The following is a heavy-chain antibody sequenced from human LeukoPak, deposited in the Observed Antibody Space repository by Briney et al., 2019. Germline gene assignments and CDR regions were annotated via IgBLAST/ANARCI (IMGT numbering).Heavy chain of an antibody. J-gene: IGHJ4*02. CDR3: ARSYGSGNYFDY. V-gene: IGHV4-59*01. D-gene: IGHD3-10*01. CDR2: IYYSGSA. CDR1: GCSISTYY. Sequence: SETLSLTCTVSGCSISTYYWSWIRQPPGKGLEWIGYIYYSGSANYNPSLKSRVTISVDTSKNQFSLKLSSVTAGDTAVYYCARSYGSGNYFDYWGQGTLVTVSS.